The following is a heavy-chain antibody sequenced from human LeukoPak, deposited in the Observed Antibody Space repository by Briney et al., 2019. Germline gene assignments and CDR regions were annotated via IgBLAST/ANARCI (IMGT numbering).Heavy chain of an antibody. D-gene: IGHD1-26*01. CDR1: GGSISSSY. CDR3: ARAMGATTDNWFDP. CDR2: IHSNGYT. J-gene: IGHJ5*02. Sequence: PSETLSLTCTVSGGSISSSYWSWIRQPAGKGLEWIGRIHSNGYTNYNPSLKSRVTMSVDTSNNQFSLKLSSVTAADTAVYYCARAMGATTDNWFDPWGQGTLVTVSS. V-gene: IGHV4-4*07.